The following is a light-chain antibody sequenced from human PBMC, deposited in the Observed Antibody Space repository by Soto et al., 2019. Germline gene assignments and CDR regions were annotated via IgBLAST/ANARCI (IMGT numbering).Light chain of an antibody. V-gene: IGLV1-40*01. CDR1: SSNFGGDYY. J-gene: IGLJ3*02. CDR3: QSYDSSLGGRV. Sequence: QSALTQPPSVSGAPGQTVTISCTGSSSNFGGDYYVHWYQHVAGTAPKVLIYANTNRPPGVPARFSASKSGTSASLAITGLQADDEADYYCQSYDSSLGGRVFGGGTKVTVL. CDR2: ANT.